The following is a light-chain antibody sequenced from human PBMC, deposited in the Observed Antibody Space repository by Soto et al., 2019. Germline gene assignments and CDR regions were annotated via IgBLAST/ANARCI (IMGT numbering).Light chain of an antibody. Sequence: DIQMTQSPSSLSASVGDRVTITCRASQSISSYLNWYQQKPGKAHKLLIYAASSLQSGVPSRFSGSGSGTDFTRTISSLQPEDFATYYCQQSYSTLSFGQANKLEIK. CDR2: AAS. CDR3: QQSYSTLS. V-gene: IGKV1-39*01. J-gene: IGKJ2*01. CDR1: QSISSY.